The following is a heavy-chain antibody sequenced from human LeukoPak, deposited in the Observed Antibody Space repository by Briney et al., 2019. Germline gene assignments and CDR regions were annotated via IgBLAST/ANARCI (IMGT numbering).Heavy chain of an antibody. D-gene: IGHD5/OR15-5a*01. CDR2: ISGSGGST. CDR1: GFTFSSYA. CDR3: AKDHTVYGPHYYFDY. J-gene: IGHJ4*02. V-gene: IGHV3-23*01. Sequence: GGSLRLSCAASGFTFSSYAMSWVRQAPGKGLEWVSAISGSGGSTYYADSVKGRFTISRDNSKNTLYLQMNSLRAVDTAVYYCAKDHTVYGPHYYFDYWGQGTLVTVSS.